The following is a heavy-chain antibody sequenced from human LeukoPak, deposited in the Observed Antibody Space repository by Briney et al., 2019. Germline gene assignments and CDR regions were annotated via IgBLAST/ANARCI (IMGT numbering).Heavy chain of an antibody. D-gene: IGHD6-19*01. CDR2: ISYDGSNK. CDR3: ASSAVAGNADPRYFQH. Sequence: GGSLRLSCAASGFTFSSYAMHWVRQAPGKGLGWVAVISYDGSNKYYADSVKGRFTISRDNSKNTLYLQMNSLRAEDTAVYYCASSAVAGNADPRYFQHWGQGTLVTVSS. V-gene: IGHV3-30-3*01. CDR1: GFTFSSYA. J-gene: IGHJ1*01.